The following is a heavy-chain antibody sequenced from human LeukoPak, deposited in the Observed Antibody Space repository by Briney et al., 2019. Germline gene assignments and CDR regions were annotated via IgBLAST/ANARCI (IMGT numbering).Heavy chain of an antibody. Sequence: SETRSLTCTVSRGSISNYYWGCIWQPPGKGLEWIGFFSYSGSTNYNPSLKSRVTISVDTSKNQFSLKLTSVTAADTAVYYCARDGPGDVGFDYGGQGTLVTVSS. D-gene: IGHD7-27*01. CDR2: FSYSGST. CDR3: ARDGPGDVGFDY. J-gene: IGHJ4*02. CDR1: RGSISNYY. V-gene: IGHV4-59*01.